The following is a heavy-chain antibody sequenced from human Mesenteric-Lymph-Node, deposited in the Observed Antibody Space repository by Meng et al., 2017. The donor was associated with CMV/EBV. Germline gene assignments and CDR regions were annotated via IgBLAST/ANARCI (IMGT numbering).Heavy chain of an antibody. J-gene: IGHJ4*02. V-gene: IGHV2-5*02. Sequence: GFSLTTDGVGVGWIRQPPGKAPEWLALVYWDDDHLYSPYLKSRLTVTRDTSKNQVVLTMTNMHPVDTATYYCAHPRFTAYAMYYFDYWSQGTLVTVSS. D-gene: IGHD2-21*02. CDR1: GFSLTTDGVG. CDR2: VYWDDDH. CDR3: AHPRFTAYAMYYFDY.